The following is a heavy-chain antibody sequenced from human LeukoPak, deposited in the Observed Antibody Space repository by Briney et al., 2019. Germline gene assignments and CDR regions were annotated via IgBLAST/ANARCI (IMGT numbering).Heavy chain of an antibody. V-gene: IGHV1-69*05. J-gene: IGHJ4*02. Sequence: SVKVSCKASGGTFSSYAISWVRQAPGQGLEWMGGIIPIFGTANYAQKFQGRVTMTRDMSTSTVYMELSSLRSEDTAVYYCARGGTGYYGSGSYFSSDYWGQGTLVTVSS. CDR3: ARGGTGYYGSGSYFSSDY. CDR2: IIPIFGTA. CDR1: GGTFSSYA. D-gene: IGHD3-10*01.